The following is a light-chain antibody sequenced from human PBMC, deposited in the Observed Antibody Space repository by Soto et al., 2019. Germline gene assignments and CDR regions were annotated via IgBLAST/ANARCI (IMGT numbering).Light chain of an antibody. Sequence: QSALTQPASVSGSPGQSITISCTGTSSDVGGYNYVSWYQQHPGKAPKLMIYEVSNRPSGVYNRFSGSKSGNTAFLTISGLQAEDEADYYCSSYTSSSTLYVFGTGTKLTVL. V-gene: IGLV2-14*01. CDR1: SSDVGGYNY. CDR2: EVS. J-gene: IGLJ1*01. CDR3: SSYTSSSTLYV.